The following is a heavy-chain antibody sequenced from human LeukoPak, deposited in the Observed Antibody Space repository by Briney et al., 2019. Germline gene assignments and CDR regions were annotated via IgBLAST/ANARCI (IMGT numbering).Heavy chain of an antibody. CDR3: AKDPYGSGSYYGGFDY. V-gene: IGHV3-15*01. D-gene: IGHD3-10*01. J-gene: IGHJ4*02. CDR2: IKTKTDGGTT. Sequence: GGSLRLSCAASGFTFSNAWMSWVRQAPGKGLEWVGLIKTKTDGGTTDYGAPVKGRFTISRDDSKNTLYLQMNSLRAEDTAVYYCAKDPYGSGSYYGGFDYWGQGTLVTVSS. CDR1: GFTFSNAW.